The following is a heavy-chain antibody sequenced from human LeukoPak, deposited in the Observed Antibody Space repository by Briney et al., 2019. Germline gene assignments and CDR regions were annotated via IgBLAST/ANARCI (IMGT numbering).Heavy chain of an antibody. CDR2: IKQDGSEK. D-gene: IGHD6-13*01. J-gene: IGHJ4*02. CDR1: GFTFSNW. V-gene: IGHV3-7*01. Sequence: GGSLRLSCAASGFTFSNWMSWVRQAPGKGQEWVASIKQDGSEKHYVDSVKGRFTISRDNAKNSLYLQMNSPRADDTAVYYCARLYSSSVNFWGQGTMVTVSS. CDR3: ARLYSSSVNF.